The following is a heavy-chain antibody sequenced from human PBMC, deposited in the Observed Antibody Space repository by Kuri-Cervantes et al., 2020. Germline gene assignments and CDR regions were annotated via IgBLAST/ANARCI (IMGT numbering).Heavy chain of an antibody. CDR2: IYYSGST. D-gene: IGHD6-19*01. J-gene: IGHJ4*02. CDR3: AIRVAGTFDY. V-gene: IGHV4-39*01. CDR1: GGSISSSSYY. Sequence: ETLSLTCTVSGGSISSSSYYWGWIRQPPGKGLEWIGSIYYSGSTYYNPSLKSRVTISVDTSKNQFSLKLSSVTAADTAVYYCAIRVAGTFDYWGQGTLVTVSS.